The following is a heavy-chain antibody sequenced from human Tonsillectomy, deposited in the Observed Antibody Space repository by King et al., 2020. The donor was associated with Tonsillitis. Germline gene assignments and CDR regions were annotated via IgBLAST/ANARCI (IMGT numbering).Heavy chain of an antibody. Sequence: QVQLVQSGAEVKKPGASVKVSCKASGYTFNNYGFSWVRQAPGQGLEWMGWISAYNANTHYAQELQGRVTMTTDTSTSTAYMELRSLRSDDTAVYYWPTESLVVPTASHYWGQGTLVTVSS. J-gene: IGHJ4*02. CDR2: ISAYNANT. CDR3: PTESLVVPTASHY. V-gene: IGHV1-18*04. CDR1: GYTFNNYG. D-gene: IGHD2-2*01.